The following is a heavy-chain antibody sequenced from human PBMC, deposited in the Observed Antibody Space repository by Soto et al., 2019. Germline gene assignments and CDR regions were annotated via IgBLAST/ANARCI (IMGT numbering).Heavy chain of an antibody. V-gene: IGHV3-13*01. CDR2: IAAAGEA. CDR1: GFILSTYD. CDR3: VRESGAGSDGWLPLDH. D-gene: IGHD6-19*01. Sequence: EVQLVESGGGLVQPGGSLRLSCAASGFILSTYDMHWVRQATGKGLEWVSAIAAAGEAYYPGSVKGRFTISRENAKNSLYLEMNNLRAEDTAVYYCVRESGAGSDGWLPLDHWGQGTLVTVSS. J-gene: IGHJ4*02.